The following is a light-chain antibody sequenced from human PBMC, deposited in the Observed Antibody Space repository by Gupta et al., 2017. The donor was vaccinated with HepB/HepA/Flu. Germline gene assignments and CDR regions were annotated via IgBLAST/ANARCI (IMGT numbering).Light chain of an antibody. V-gene: IGLV1-51*02. CDR3: GTWDSSLSAWV. J-gene: IGLJ2*01. CDR1: SSNIGNNY. CDR2: ENN. Sequence: QSLLTQPPSVSAAPGQKVTISCSGSSSNIGNNYVSWYQQLPGTAPKLLIYENNKRPSGIPDRFSGSKSGTSATLGIXGXQTGDEXDYYCGTWDSSLSAWVFGGGTKLTVL.